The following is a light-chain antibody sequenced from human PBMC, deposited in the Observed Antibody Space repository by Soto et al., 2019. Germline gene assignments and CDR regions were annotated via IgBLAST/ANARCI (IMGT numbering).Light chain of an antibody. V-gene: IGLV2-14*01. CDR3: SSYTSSSTLDV. J-gene: IGLJ1*01. CDR2: EVS. CDR1: SSDVGGYNY. Sequence: QSVLTQPASVSGSPGQSITISCTGTSSDVGGYNYVSWYQQHPGKAPKLMIYEVSNRPSGVSNRFSGSKSGNTASLTISGLQAEDEADCYCSSYTSSSTLDVFGTGTKSPS.